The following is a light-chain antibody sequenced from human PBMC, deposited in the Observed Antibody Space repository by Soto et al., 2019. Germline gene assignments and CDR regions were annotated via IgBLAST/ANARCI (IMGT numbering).Light chain of an antibody. J-gene: IGKJ1*01. V-gene: IGKV1-12*01. Sequence: DIQMTQSPSSVSASVGDGLTITCRASRDISNSLAWYQQTPGKAPKLLLRGASSLHRGVPSRFSGGGAGTEFTLTISSLQPEDFATYYCQQTSAFPRTFGQGTKV. CDR3: QQTSAFPRT. CDR1: RDISNS. CDR2: GAS.